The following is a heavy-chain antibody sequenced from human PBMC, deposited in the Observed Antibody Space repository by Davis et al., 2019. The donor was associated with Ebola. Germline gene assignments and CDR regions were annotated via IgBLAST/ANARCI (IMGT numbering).Heavy chain of an antibody. J-gene: IGHJ5*02. CDR3: ARPATVTTFPDNWFDP. D-gene: IGHD4-17*01. CDR1: GFTFSSYS. V-gene: IGHV3-48*02. Sequence: GESLKISCAASGFTFSSYSMNWVRQAPGKGLEWVSYISSSSSTIYYADSVKGRFTISRDNAKNSLYLQMNSLRDEDTAAYYCARPATVTTFPDNWFDPWGQGTLVTVSS. CDR2: ISSSSSTI.